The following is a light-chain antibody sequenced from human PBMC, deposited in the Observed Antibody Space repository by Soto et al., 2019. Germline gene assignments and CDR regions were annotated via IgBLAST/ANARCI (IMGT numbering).Light chain of an antibody. J-gene: IGKJ4*01. CDR2: GTS. Sequence: EIVLTQSPGTLSLSPGERATLSCRASQSVRSSHLAWYQQKPGQAPRLLMYGTSSRATGIPDRFSGSGSGTDFTLTISRLEPEDFAVYYCQQYDSSPPTFGGGTKVEIK. CDR3: QQYDSSPPT. V-gene: IGKV3-20*01. CDR1: QSVRSSH.